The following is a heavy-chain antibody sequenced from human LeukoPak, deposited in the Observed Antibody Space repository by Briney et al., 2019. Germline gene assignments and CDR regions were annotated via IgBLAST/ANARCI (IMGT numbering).Heavy chain of an antibody. CDR1: GFTFSSYW. D-gene: IGHD6-19*01. CDR2: IKQDGSEK. V-gene: IGHV3-7*01. Sequence: GGSLRLSCAASGFTFSSYWMSWVRQAPGKGLEWVANIKQDGSEKYYVDSVKGRFTISRDNAKNSLYLQMNSLRAEDTAVYYCAGEGWFPVYYYYMDVWGKGTTVTVSS. CDR3: AGEGWFPVYYYYMDV. J-gene: IGHJ6*03.